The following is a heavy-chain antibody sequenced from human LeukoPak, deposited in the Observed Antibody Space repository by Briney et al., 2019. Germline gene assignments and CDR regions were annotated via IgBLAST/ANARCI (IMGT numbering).Heavy chain of an antibody. V-gene: IGHV3-20*04. Sequence: AGGSLRLSCAASGFTFDDYGMSWVRQAPGKGLEWVSGINWNGGSTGYADSVKGRFTISRDNAKNSLYLQMNSLRAEDTALYYCARALEGDYYDSSGYYYVSHFDYWGQGTLVTVSS. CDR1: GFTFDDYG. CDR2: INWNGGST. J-gene: IGHJ4*02. CDR3: ARALEGDYYDSSGYYYVSHFDY. D-gene: IGHD3-22*01.